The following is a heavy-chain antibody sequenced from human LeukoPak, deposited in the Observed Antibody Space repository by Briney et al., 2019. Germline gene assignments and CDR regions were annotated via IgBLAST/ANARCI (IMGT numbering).Heavy chain of an antibody. J-gene: IGHJ4*02. V-gene: IGHV3-21*01. CDR3: ARDHHLSSGSSFDY. CDR2: ISSSSSYI. Sequence: PGGSLRLSCAASGFTFSSYSMNWVRQAPGKGLEWVSSISSSSSYIYYADSVKGRFTISRDNAKNSLYLQMNSLRAEDTAEYYCARDHHLSSGSSFDYWGQGTLVTVSS. D-gene: IGHD3-22*01. CDR1: GFTFSSYS.